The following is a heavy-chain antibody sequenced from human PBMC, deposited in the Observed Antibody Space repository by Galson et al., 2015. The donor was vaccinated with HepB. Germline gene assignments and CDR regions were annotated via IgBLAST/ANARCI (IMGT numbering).Heavy chain of an antibody. Sequence: SVKVSCKASGYTFKNFGFSWVRQAPGKGLEWMGWISAYYGSTKYAEKLQGRVSMTTDTSTSTAYMGLRSLTSEDTARYYCVRDDMMPDVLGVQYDYWGQGTLVTVSS. J-gene: IGHJ4*02. CDR2: ISAYYGST. V-gene: IGHV1-18*01. D-gene: IGHD3-10*01. CDR1: GYTFKNFG. CDR3: VRDDMMPDVLGVQYDY.